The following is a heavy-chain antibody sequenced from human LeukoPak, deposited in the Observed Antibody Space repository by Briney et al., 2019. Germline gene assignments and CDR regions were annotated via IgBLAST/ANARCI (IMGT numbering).Heavy chain of an antibody. CDR2: INHSGST. J-gene: IGHJ5*02. V-gene: IGHV4-34*01. Sequence: SETQSLTCAVYGGSFRGYYWSWIRQPPGKGLEWIGEINHSGSTNYNPSLKSRVTISVDTSKNQFSLKLSSVTAADTAVYYCARGSRYYYGSGSSRHNWFDPWGQGTLVTVSS. CDR1: GGSFRGYY. D-gene: IGHD3-10*01. CDR3: ARGSRYYYGSGSSRHNWFDP.